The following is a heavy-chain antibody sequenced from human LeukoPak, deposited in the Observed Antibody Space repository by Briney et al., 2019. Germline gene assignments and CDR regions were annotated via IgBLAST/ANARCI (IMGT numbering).Heavy chain of an antibody. J-gene: IGHJ4*02. CDR2: INPKNGDT. CDR3: ARGRGWLLPPLNYFDY. V-gene: IGHV1-2*02. Sequence: ASVKVSCKASGYTFTDYYIHWVRQAPGQGPEWMAWINPKNGDTAYAQRFQGRVTMTRDTSISTAYMELSRLRSDDTAVYYCARGRGWLLPPLNYFDYWGQGTLVTVSS. CDR1: GYTFTDYY. D-gene: IGHD3-22*01.